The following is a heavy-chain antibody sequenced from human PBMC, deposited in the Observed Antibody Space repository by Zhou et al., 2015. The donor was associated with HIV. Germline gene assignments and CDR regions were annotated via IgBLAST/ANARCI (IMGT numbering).Heavy chain of an antibody. CDR2: IIPIFGTA. CDR1: GGTFSSYA. CDR3: ARERTAVRGDYYYGMDV. V-gene: IGHV1-69*12. Sequence: QVQLVQSGAEVKKPGSSVKVSCKASGGTFSSYAISWVRQAPGQGLEWMGGIIPIFGTANYAQKFQGRVTITADESTSTAYMELSSLRSEDTAVYYCARERTAVRGDYYYGMDVWGQGTTVTVSS. D-gene: IGHD4-11*01. J-gene: IGHJ6*02.